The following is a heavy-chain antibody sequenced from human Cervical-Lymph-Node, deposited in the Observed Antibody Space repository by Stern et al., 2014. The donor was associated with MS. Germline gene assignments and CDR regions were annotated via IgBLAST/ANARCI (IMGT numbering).Heavy chain of an antibody. J-gene: IGHJ5*02. CDR2: IVVGSGNT. CDR1: GFTFTSSA. Sequence: QLVQSGPEVKKPGTSVKVSCKASGFTFTSSAVQWVRQARGQRLEWIGWIVVGSGNTNDAQKFQERVTSTRDMSTSTAYMELSSLRSEDTAVYYCAARANYYDSPGDWFDPWGQGTLVTVSS. CDR3: AARANYYDSPGDWFDP. D-gene: IGHD3-22*01. V-gene: IGHV1-58*01.